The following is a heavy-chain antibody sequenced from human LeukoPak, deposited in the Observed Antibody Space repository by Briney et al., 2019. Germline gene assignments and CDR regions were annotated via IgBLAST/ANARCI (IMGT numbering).Heavy chain of an antibody. D-gene: IGHD1-26*01. CDR1: GFTSRSYW. Sequence: GGSLRLSCAASGFTSRSYWMSWVRQAPGKGLEWAASIKKDGSEKYYVDSVKGRFTVSRDNAKNSLYLQTNSLRVEDTAMYYCARDAGRAGDAFDIWGQGTMVTVSS. V-gene: IGHV3-7*03. CDR2: IKKDGSEK. CDR3: ARDAGRAGDAFDI. J-gene: IGHJ3*02.